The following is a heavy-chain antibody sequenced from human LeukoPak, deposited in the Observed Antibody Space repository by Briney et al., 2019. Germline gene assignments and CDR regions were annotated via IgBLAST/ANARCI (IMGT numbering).Heavy chain of an antibody. CDR2: INPNSGGT. D-gene: IGHD3-10*01. CDR3: ARGNYGFGTRGHWFDP. J-gene: IGHJ5*02. V-gene: IGHV1-2*02. CDR1: GYTFTGYY. Sequence: ASVKVSCKASGYTFTGYYTHWVRQAPGQGLEWMGWINPNSGGTNYAQKFQGRVTMTRDTSISTAYMELSRLRSDDTAVYYCARGNYGFGTRGHWFDPWGQGTLVTVSS.